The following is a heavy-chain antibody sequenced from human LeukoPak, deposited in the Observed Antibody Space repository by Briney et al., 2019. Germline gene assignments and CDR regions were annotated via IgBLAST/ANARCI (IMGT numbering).Heavy chain of an antibody. CDR2: IIPIYGTA. CDR1: GGTFSSYA. V-gene: IGHV1-69*01. CDR3: ARSRSIMITFGGVIVPQSAAFDI. Sequence: GASVKVSFKASGGTFSSYAISWVRQAPGQGLEWMGGIIPIYGTANYAQKFQGRVTITADESTSTAYMELSSLRSEDTAVYYCARSRSIMITFGGVIVPQSAAFDIWGQGTMVTVSS. D-gene: IGHD3-16*02. J-gene: IGHJ3*02.